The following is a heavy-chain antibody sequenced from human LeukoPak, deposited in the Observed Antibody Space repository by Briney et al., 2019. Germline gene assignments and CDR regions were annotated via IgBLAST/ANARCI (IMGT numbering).Heavy chain of an antibody. Sequence: SETLSLTCTVSGGSISSSSYYWGWIRQPPGKGLEWIGSIYYSGSTYYNPSLKSRVTISVDTSKNQFSLKLSSVTAADTAVYYCARHGGSGWDRLFYYYYYMDVWGKGTTVTVSS. D-gene: IGHD6-19*01. CDR1: GGSISSSSYY. CDR3: ARHGGSGWDRLFYYYYYMDV. J-gene: IGHJ6*03. V-gene: IGHV4-39*01. CDR2: IYYSGST.